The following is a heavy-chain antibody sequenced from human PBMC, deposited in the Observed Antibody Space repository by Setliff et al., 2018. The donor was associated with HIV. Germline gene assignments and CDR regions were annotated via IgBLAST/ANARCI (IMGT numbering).Heavy chain of an antibody. D-gene: IGHD3-16*01. V-gene: IGHV4-39*07. CDR1: GGSITSRNYY. CDR3: ARGGAVSADFDS. Sequence: PSETLSLTCTVSGGSITSRNYYWGWIRQPPGKGLEWIGSIYYDGRTFYKPSLKSRLTISVDTSKNQFSLSLNSVTAADTAVYFCARGGAVSADFDSWGQGTLVTVSS. CDR2: IYYDGRT. J-gene: IGHJ5*01.